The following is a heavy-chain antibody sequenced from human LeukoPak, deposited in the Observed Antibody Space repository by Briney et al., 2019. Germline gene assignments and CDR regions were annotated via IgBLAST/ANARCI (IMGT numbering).Heavy chain of an antibody. CDR2: FNHSGST. D-gene: IGHD3-10*01. Sequence: PSETLSLTCSVYGGSSSYYYWSWIRQPPGKGLEWIGEFNHSGSTNYNPSLKSRVTISVDSSKNPFSLKLSSVTAADTAVYYCASMIAEPNYYFGSGSYIPAFDYWGQGIMVTVSS. CDR3: ASMIAEPNYYFGSGSYIPAFDY. V-gene: IGHV4-34*01. J-gene: IGHJ4*02. CDR1: GGSSSYYY.